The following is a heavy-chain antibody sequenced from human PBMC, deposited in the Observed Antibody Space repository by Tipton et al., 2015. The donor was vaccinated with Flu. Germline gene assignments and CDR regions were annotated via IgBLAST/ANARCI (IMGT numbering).Heavy chain of an antibody. Sequence: SLRLSGVASGFPFINYAMNWVRQAPGKGLEWVSGFSGGGGRAYYANSVRGRFTISRDNSKNTLYLQMNRLRAEDTAMYYCARDRAEAPDWYFDLWGRGTLVTVSS. D-gene: IGHD6-6*01. CDR1: GFPFINYA. J-gene: IGHJ2*01. CDR3: ARDRAEAPDWYFDL. V-gene: IGHV3-23*01. CDR2: FSGGGGRA.